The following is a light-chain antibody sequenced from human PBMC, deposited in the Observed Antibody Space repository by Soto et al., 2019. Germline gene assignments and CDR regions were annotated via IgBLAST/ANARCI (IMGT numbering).Light chain of an antibody. CDR3: QSADSSGTYYV. CDR1: ALPKQY. J-gene: IGLJ1*01. V-gene: IGLV3-25*02. CDR2: KDS. Sequence: SYELTQPPSVSVSPGQTARITCSGDALPKQYAYWYQQKPGQAPVLVIYKDSERPSGIPERFSGSSSGTTVTLTISGVQAEDEPDYYCQSADSSGTYYVFGTGTKVTV.